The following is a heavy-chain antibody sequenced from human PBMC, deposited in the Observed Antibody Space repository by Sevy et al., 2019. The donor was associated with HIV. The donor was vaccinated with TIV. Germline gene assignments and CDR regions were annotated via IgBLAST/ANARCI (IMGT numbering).Heavy chain of an antibody. V-gene: IGHV3-15*01. CDR3: ITDPGYRGYDEEVINYYYYGMDV. D-gene: IGHD5-12*01. J-gene: IGHJ6*02. Sequence: GGSLRLSCAASGFTFSSAWMSWVRQAPGKGLEWVGRIKSKIDGGAIDYAAPVKGRLSISREESKNTVYIKMNSLKTEDRAVYYCITDPGYRGYDEEVINYYYYGMDVWGQRTTVTVSS. CDR1: GFTFSSAW. CDR2: IKSKIDGGAI.